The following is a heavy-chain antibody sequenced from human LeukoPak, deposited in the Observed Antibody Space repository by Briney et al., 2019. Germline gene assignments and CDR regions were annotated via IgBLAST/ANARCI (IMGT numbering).Heavy chain of an antibody. D-gene: IGHD3-10*01. CDR2: IYTSGST. CDR3: ARDSITMVRVPNWFDP. CDR1: GGSISSYY. Sequence: PSETLSLTCTVSGGSISSYYWSWIRQPAGKGLEWIGRIYTSGSTNYNPSLKSRVTMSVDTSKNQFSLKLSSVTAADTAVYYCARDSITMVRVPNWFDPWGQGTLVTVSS. V-gene: IGHV4-4*07. J-gene: IGHJ5*02.